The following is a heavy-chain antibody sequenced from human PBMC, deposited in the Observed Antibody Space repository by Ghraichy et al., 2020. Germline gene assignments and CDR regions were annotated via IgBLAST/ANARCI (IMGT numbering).Heavy chain of an antibody. J-gene: IGHJ2*01. CDR3: ARLPLPRRAAVGDWYFDL. CDR1: GFGFSDDS. D-gene: IGHD6-13*01. V-gene: IGHV3-48*01. CDR2: ITGSSITI. Sequence: GGSLRLSGEGSGFGFSDDSMIWVRLTPRKALEWVSYITGSSITIFYTDSVKGRFTISRDNSKNSLYLQMNSLRAEDTAVYYCARLPLPRRAAVGDWYFDLWGRGTIVIVSS.